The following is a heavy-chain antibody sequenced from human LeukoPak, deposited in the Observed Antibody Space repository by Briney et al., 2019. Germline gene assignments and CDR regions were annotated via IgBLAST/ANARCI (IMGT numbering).Heavy chain of an antibody. J-gene: IGHJ6*02. CDR1: GGTFSSYA. CDR3: ARDLVVVATDYYYYGMDV. D-gene: IGHD5-12*01. V-gene: IGHV1-69*13. Sequence: SVKVSCKASGGTFSSYAISWVRQAPGQGLEWMGGIIPIFGTANYAQKFQGRVTITADESTSTAYMELSSLRSEDTAVYYCARDLVVVATDYYYYGMDVWGQGTTVTVSS. CDR2: IIPIFGTA.